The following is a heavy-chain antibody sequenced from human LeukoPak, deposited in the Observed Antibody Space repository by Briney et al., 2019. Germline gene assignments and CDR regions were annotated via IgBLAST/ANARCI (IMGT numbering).Heavy chain of an antibody. Sequence: SETLSLTCTISAGSISSFYWSWIRQPPGKGLEWIGYIYYSGNTKYSPSLKSRVTISVDTSKNQFSLKLSSVTAADTAVYFCARARYSFSWDYFDYWGQGALGTVSS. CDR1: AGSISSFY. V-gene: IGHV4-59*01. CDR2: IYYSGNT. J-gene: IGHJ4*02. CDR3: ARARYSFSWDYFDY. D-gene: IGHD6-6*01.